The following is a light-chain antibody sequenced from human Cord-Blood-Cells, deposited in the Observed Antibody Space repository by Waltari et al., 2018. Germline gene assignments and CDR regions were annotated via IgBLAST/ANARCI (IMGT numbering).Light chain of an antibody. CDR1: SSDVGSYNL. CDR3: CSYAGSSTYV. Sequence: QSALTQPASVSGSPGQSITISCTGTSSDVGSYNLVSWYQQHPGKAPKLMIYEGSKRPSGVSKRFSGSKSGNTASLTISGLQAEDEADYYCCSYAGSSTYVFVTGTKVTVL. J-gene: IGLJ1*01. CDR2: EGS. V-gene: IGLV2-23*01.